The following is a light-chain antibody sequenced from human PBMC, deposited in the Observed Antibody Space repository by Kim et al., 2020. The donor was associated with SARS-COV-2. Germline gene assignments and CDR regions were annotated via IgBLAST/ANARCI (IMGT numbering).Light chain of an antibody. CDR2: AAS. V-gene: IGKV1-39*01. CDR1: QSISSY. CDR3: RQSYSTAVT. Sequence: IQLTQSPSSLSASVGDRVTITCRASQSISSYLNWYQQKPGKAPKLLIYAASSLQSGVPSRFSGSGSGTDFTLTISSLQPEDFAAYYCRQSYSTAVTFGGGTKVDIK. J-gene: IGKJ4*01.